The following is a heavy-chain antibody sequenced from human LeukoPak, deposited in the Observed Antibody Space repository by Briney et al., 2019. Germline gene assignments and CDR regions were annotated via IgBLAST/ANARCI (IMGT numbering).Heavy chain of an antibody. Sequence: SETLSLTCTVSGGSISSYYWNWIRQPAGKGLEWIGRIYTSGSTNYNPSLKSRVTMSVDTSKNQFSLKLSSVTAADTAVYYCARDYTGYCSSTSCPNWFDPWGQGTLVTVSS. V-gene: IGHV4-4*07. CDR1: GGSISSYY. J-gene: IGHJ5*02. D-gene: IGHD2-2*01. CDR3: ARDYTGYCSSTSCPNWFDP. CDR2: IYTSGST.